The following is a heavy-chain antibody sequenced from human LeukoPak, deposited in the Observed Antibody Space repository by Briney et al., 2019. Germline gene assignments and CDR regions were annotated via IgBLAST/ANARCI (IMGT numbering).Heavy chain of an antibody. CDR2: INPNSGGT. Sequence: ASVKVSCKASGYTFTGYYMHWVRQAPGQGLEWMGRINPNSGGTNYAQKFQGRVTMTRDTSISTAYMELSRLRSDDTAVYYCARLSDYYDCSGYYSKYFDLWGRGTLVTVSS. CDR3: ARLSDYYDCSGYYSKYFDL. D-gene: IGHD3-22*01. CDR1: GYTFTGYY. V-gene: IGHV1-2*06. J-gene: IGHJ2*01.